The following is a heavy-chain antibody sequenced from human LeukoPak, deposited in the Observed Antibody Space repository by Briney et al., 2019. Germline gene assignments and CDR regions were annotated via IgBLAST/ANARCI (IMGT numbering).Heavy chain of an antibody. Sequence: SETLSLTCAVSGGSISSGGYSWSWIRQPPGKGLEWIGYIYHSGSTYYNPSPKSRVTISVDTSKNQFSLKLSSVTAADTAVYYCARGRETGGYCSSTSCYAVGYYFDYWGQGTLVTVSS. CDR1: GGSISSGGYS. V-gene: IGHV4-30-2*01. D-gene: IGHD2-2*03. J-gene: IGHJ4*02. CDR2: IYHSGST. CDR3: ARGRETGGYCSSTSCYAVGYYFDY.